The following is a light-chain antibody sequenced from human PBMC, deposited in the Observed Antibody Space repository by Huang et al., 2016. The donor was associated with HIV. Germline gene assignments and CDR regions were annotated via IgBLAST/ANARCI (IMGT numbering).Light chain of an antibody. J-gene: IGKJ2*01. CDR2: DAS. V-gene: IGKV3-11*01. Sequence: EIVLTQSPATLSLSPGERATLSCRASQSVSSYLAWYQQKPGQAPRLLTYDASNRATGIPARFSGSWSGTDFPLTISSLEPEDFAVYYCQQRSNWPPYTFGQGTKLEIK. CDR3: QQRSNWPPYT. CDR1: QSVSSY.